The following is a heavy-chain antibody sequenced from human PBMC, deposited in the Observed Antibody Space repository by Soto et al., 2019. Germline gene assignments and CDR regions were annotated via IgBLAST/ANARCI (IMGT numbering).Heavy chain of an antibody. V-gene: IGHV3-30*03. CDR3: AREQGTGWERVADY. CDR1: GFTFSRHG. Sequence: QVQLVESGGGVVQPGRSLTLSCAASGFTFSRHGMHWVRQAPGRGLEWVAVFTYDGVNKHYADSVKGRFTIFRDNSKNTLSLQMNSLRVEDTAVYYCAREQGTGWERVADYWGQGTLVNVSS. D-gene: IGHD6-19*01. CDR2: FTYDGVNK. J-gene: IGHJ4*02.